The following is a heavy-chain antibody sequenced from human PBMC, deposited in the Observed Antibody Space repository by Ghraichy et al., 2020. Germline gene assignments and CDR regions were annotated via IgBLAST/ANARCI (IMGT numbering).Heavy chain of an antibody. V-gene: IGHV4-59*01. CDR1: GGSISSYY. D-gene: IGHD5-24*01. CDR3: ARAGSGMATITGAAFDI. Sequence: SETLSLTCTVSGGSISSYYWSWIRQPPGKGLEWIGYIYYSGSTNYNPSLKSRVTISVDTSKNQFSLKLSSVTAADTAVYYCARAGSGMATITGAAFDIWGQGTMVTVSS. J-gene: IGHJ3*02. CDR2: IYYSGST.